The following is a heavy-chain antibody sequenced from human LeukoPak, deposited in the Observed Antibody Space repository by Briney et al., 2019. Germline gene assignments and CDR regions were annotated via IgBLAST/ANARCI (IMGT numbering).Heavy chain of an antibody. CDR2: ISSSSSTI. V-gene: IGHV3-48*01. D-gene: IGHD3-22*01. J-gene: IGHJ3*02. Sequence: GGSLRLSCAASGFIFSSYTMNWVRQAPGKGLEWVSYISSSSSTIYYADSVKGRFTVSRDNAKNSLYLQMNSLRAEDTAVYYCARDDDSNAFDIWGQGTMVTVSS. CDR3: ARDDDSNAFDI. CDR1: GFIFSSYT.